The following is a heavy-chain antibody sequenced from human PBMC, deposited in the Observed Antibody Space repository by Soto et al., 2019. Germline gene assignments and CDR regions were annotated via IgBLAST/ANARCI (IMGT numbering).Heavy chain of an antibody. CDR3: ARGRPLGFGELYWFDP. V-gene: IGHV1-69*02. Sequence: QVQLVQSGAEVKKPGSSVKVSCKASGGTFSSYTISWVRQAPGQGLEWMGRIIPILGIANYAQKFQGRVTITADKSTSTAYMELSSLRSEDTAVYYCARGRPLGFGELYWFDPWGQGTLVTVSS. CDR1: GGTFSSYT. J-gene: IGHJ5*02. CDR2: IIPILGIA. D-gene: IGHD3-10*01.